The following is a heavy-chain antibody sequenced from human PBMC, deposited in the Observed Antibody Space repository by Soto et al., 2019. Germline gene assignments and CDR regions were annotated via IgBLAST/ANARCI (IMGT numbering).Heavy chain of an antibody. CDR2: IHYIGST. D-gene: IGHD6-19*01. CDR3: ARVDRSGWIFDY. CDR1: GDSIRGYY. Sequence: QVQLQESGPGLVKPSETLSLTCTASGDSIRGYYWSWIRQPPGKGLEWNGYIHYIGSTNYNPSLKSRVAISVDTSKNQFSLKLSSMTAADTAVYYCARVDRSGWIFDYWGQGTLVTVSS. V-gene: IGHV4-59*01. J-gene: IGHJ4*02.